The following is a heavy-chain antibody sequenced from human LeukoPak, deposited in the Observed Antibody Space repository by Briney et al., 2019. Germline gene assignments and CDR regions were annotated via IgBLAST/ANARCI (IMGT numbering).Heavy chain of an antibody. CDR1: GFPFSTYT. Sequence: GGSLRLSCAASGFPFSTYTMNWVRQAPGKGLEWVSSISTSSTYIYYADSVKGRFTISRDNDKNSLYLQMNSLRAEDTAVYYCARVGYSSGYLKALDYWGQGTQLTVSS. CDR3: ARVGYSSGYLKALDY. J-gene: IGHJ4*02. V-gene: IGHV3-21*01. CDR2: ISTSSTYI. D-gene: IGHD5-18*01.